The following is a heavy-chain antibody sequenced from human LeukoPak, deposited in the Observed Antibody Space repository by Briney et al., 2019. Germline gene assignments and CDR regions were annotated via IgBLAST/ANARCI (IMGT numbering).Heavy chain of an antibody. CDR1: GFTVSSNY. CDR3: AREGGADAFDI. CDR2: IYSGGST. J-gene: IGHJ3*02. Sequence: PGGSLRLSCAASGFTVSSNYMSWVRQAPGKGLEWVSVIYSGGSTYYADSVKGRFTISRDNAKNSLYLQMNSLRAEDTAVYYCAREGGADAFDIWGQGTMVTVSS. D-gene: IGHD3-10*01. V-gene: IGHV3-53*01.